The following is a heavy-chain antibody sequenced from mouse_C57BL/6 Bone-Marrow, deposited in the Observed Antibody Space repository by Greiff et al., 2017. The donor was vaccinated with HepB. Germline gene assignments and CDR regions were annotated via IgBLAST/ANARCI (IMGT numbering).Heavy chain of an antibody. V-gene: IGHV1-80*01. CDR1: GYAFSSYW. Sequence: VQLQQSGAELVKPGASVKISCKASGYAFSSYWMNWVKQRPGKGLEWIGQIYPGDGDTNYNGKFKGKATLTADKSSSTAYMQLSSLTSEDSAVYFCARNEIYCDNFFDYWGQGTTLTVSS. CDR3: ARNEIYCDNFFDY. J-gene: IGHJ2*01. CDR2: IYPGDGDT. D-gene: IGHD2-4*01.